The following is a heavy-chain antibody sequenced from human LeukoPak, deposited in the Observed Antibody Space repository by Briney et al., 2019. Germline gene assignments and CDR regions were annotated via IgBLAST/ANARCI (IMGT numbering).Heavy chain of an antibody. V-gene: IGHV4-59*12. J-gene: IGHJ3*02. CDR3: ARGGIQLWFTSDPFDI. CDR2: IYYSGST. D-gene: IGHD5-18*01. Sequence: SETLSLTCTVSGGSISSYYWSWIRQPPGKGLEWIGYIYYSGSTNYNPSLKSRVTISVDTSKNQFSLKRSSVTAADTPVYYCARGGIQLWFTSDPFDIWGQGTMVTVSS. CDR1: GGSISSYY.